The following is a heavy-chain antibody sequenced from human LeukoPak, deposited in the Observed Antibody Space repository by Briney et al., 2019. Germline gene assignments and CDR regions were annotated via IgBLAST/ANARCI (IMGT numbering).Heavy chain of an antibody. J-gene: IGHJ6*02. CDR1: GFTFSSYA. CDR3: ARANPGEQWLSDALQSYYGMDV. V-gene: IGHV3-48*04. D-gene: IGHD6-19*01. Sequence: GGSLRLSCAASGFTFSSYAMSWVRQAPGKGLEWVSYISSSGSTIYYADSVTGRFTTSRDNAKNSLFLQMNSLRAEDTAVYYCARANPGEQWLSDALQSYYGMDVWGQGTTVTVSS. CDR2: ISSSGSTI.